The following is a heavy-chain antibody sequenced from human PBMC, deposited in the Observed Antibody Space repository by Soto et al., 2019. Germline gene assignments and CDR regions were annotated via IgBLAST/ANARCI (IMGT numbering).Heavy chain of an antibody. J-gene: IGHJ6*02. CDR1: GGTFSSYT. CDR3: ARDLQIVRGVIVYYSGMDA. D-gene: IGHD3-10*01. V-gene: IGHV1-18*01. CDR2: ISANSGKA. Sequence: ASVKVSCKASGGTFSSYTISWVRQAPGQGLEWMGWISANSGKANYAQKLQGRVTMTTDKSTSTAYMELRSLRSDDTAVYYCARDLQIVRGVIVYYSGMDAWGQGTTVTVSS.